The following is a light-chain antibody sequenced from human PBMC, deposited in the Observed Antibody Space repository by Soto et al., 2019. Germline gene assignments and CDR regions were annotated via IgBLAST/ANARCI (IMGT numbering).Light chain of an antibody. CDR3: QQYGSSPRT. Sequence: EIVMTQSPATLSVSPGERVTLSCRASQSVGTNLAWYQQKPGQAPRLLILGASTRASGIPAKFSGSGSGTEFTLSIGSLQSEDFAVYFCQQYGSSPRTFGQGTRLEI. J-gene: IGKJ5*01. CDR2: GAS. CDR1: QSVGTN. V-gene: IGKV3-15*01.